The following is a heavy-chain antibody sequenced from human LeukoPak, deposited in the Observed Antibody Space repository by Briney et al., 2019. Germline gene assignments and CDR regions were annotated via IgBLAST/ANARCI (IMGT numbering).Heavy chain of an antibody. Sequence: GASVKVSCKASGYTFTNYYMHWVRQAPGQGLEWMGIINPSGGSTSYAQKFQGRVTMTRDTSTSTVYMELSSLRSEDTAVYYCARDPIHAAADAIDAFDIWGQGTMVTVSS. V-gene: IGHV1-46*01. J-gene: IGHJ3*02. CDR3: ARDPIHAAADAIDAFDI. CDR1: GYTFTNYY. CDR2: INPSGGST. D-gene: IGHD6-13*01.